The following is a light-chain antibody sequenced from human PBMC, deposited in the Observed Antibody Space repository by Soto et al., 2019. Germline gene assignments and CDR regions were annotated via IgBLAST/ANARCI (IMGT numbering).Light chain of an antibody. J-gene: IGLJ3*02. CDR3: NSYTRSSTWV. Sequence: QSALTQPASVSGSPGQSITISCTGNSSDVGGYNYVSWYQQHPGKAPKLMIYEVSNRPSGVSNRFSGSKSGNTASLTISGLQAEDEAHYYCNSYTRSSTWVFGGGTKLTVL. V-gene: IGLV2-14*01. CDR1: SSDVGGYNY. CDR2: EVS.